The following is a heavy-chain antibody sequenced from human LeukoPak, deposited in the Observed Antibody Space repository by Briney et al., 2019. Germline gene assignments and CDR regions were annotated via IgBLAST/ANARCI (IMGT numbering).Heavy chain of an antibody. J-gene: IGHJ4*02. V-gene: IGHV3-48*01. Sequence: PGGSLRLSCAASGFTFSIYSMNWVRPAPGKGLEWVSYISCGGSTIYYADSLRGRVTVSIDNAKNSLYLEMNSLRAEDTAVYYCARGEQEMATMSIDYWGQGSLVTVSS. CDR1: GFTFSIYS. CDR3: ARGEQEMATMSIDY. D-gene: IGHD5-24*01. CDR2: ISCGGSTI.